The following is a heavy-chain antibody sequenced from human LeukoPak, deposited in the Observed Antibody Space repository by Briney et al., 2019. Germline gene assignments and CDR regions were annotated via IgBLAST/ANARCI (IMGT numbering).Heavy chain of an antibody. CDR3: ASYMITFGGVIADAFDI. J-gene: IGHJ3*02. Sequence: SQTLSLTCTVSGGSISSGDYYWSWIRQPPGKGLEWIGYIYYSGSTYYNPSLKSRVTISVDTSKNQFSLKLSSVTAADTAVYYCASYMITFGGVIADAFDIWGQGTTVTVSS. CDR2: IYYSGST. V-gene: IGHV4-30-4*08. CDR1: GGSISSGDYY. D-gene: IGHD3-16*02.